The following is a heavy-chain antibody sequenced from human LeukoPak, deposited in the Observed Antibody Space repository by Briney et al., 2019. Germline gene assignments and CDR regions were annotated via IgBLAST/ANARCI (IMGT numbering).Heavy chain of an antibody. J-gene: IGHJ4*02. CDR3: ASRPGYCSGGSCYLNYYDSSRFDY. CDR2: IYHSGST. CDR1: GYSISSGYY. V-gene: IGHV4-38-2*02. D-gene: IGHD2-15*01. Sequence: SETLSLTCTVSGYSISSGYYWGWLRQPPGKGLEWIGSIYHSGSTYYNPSLKSRVTISIDTSKNQFSLKLSSVTAADTAVYYCASRPGYCSGGSCYLNYYDSSRFDYWGQGTLVTVSS.